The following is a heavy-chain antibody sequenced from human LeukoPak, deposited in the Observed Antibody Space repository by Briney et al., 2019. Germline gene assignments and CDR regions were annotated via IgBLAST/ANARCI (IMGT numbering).Heavy chain of an antibody. CDR3: LYSYDSSGYYPLGY. CDR1: GFTFSNAW. V-gene: IGHV3-15*01. D-gene: IGHD3-22*01. CDR2: IKSKTDGGTT. Sequence: PGGSLRLSCAASGFTFSNAWMSWVRQAPGKGLEWVSRIKSKTDGGTTDYAAPVKGRFTISRDDSKNTLYLQMNSLKTEDTAVYYCLYSYDSSGYYPLGYWGQGTLVTVSS. J-gene: IGHJ4*02.